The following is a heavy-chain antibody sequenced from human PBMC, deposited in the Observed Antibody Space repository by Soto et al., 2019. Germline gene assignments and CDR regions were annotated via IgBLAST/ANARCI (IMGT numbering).Heavy chain of an antibody. CDR2: INTYSGNT. CDR3: ARDDCVSTGCYQGGY. J-gene: IGHJ4*02. CDR1: GYTFTSYG. Sequence: QVQLVQSGAEVKKPGASVKVSCKASGYTFTSYGINWVRQAPGQGPEWMGWINTYSGNTHYAQRLQGRVTITTDTSTSTAYMELRSLRSDDTAVVYCARDDCVSTGCYQGGYRGQGTLVTFSS. D-gene: IGHD2-2*01. V-gene: IGHV1-18*01.